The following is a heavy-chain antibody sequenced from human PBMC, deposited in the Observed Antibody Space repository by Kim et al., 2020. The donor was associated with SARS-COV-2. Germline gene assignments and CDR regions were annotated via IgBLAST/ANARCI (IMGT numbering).Heavy chain of an antibody. CDR3: ARGGSSSWYGNYFDY. V-gene: IGHV3-33*01. J-gene: IGHJ4*02. Sequence: GGSLRLSCAASGFTFSSYGMHWVRQAPGKGLEWVAVIWYDGSNKYYADSVKGRFTISRDNSKNTLYLQMNSLRAEDTAVYYCARGGSSSWYGNYFDYWGQGTLVTVSS. CDR2: IWYDGSNK. D-gene: IGHD6-13*01. CDR1: GFTFSSYG.